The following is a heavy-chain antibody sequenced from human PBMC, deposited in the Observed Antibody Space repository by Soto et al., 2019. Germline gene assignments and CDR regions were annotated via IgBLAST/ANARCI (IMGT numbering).Heavy chain of an antibody. V-gene: IGHV1-2*04. CDR3: ARGCSTTSCYSLFGIDV. CDR2: INPNSGGT. Sequence: ASVKVSCKASGYTFTGYYMHWVRQAPGQGLEWMGWINPNSGGTNYAQKFQGWVTMTRDTSISTAYMEVSRLRSDDTAVYYCARGCSTTSCYSLFGIDVWGQGTTVTVSS. J-gene: IGHJ6*02. CDR1: GYTFTGYY. D-gene: IGHD2-2*01.